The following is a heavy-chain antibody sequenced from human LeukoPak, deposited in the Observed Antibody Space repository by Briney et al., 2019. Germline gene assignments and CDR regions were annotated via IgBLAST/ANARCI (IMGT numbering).Heavy chain of an antibody. V-gene: IGHV3-9*01. Sequence: GGSLRLSCAASGFTFDDYAMHWVRQAPGKGLEWVSGISWKSGRVGYADSVKGRFTISREYAKNYLFLQMDSLRVEDTALYYCAKDIELYSGYGLLGAFDLWGQGTLVTVSS. CDR1: GFTFDDYA. CDR2: ISWKSGRV. CDR3: AKDIELYSGYGLLGAFDL. D-gene: IGHD5-12*01. J-gene: IGHJ4*02.